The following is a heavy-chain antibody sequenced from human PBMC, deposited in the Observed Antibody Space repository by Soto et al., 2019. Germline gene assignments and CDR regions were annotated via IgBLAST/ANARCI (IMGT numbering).Heavy chain of an antibody. CDR2: ISGSGGST. J-gene: IGHJ4*02. V-gene: IGHV3-23*01. Sequence: GGSLRLSCAASGFTFSSDAMSWVRQAPGKGLEWVSAISGSGGSTYYADSVKGRFTISRDNSKNTLYLQMNSLRAEDTAIYYSGSTYYNPSLKSRVTISVDTSKNQFSLKLSSVTAADTAVYYCARTMTSREGVRSDCSSTSCYSFDYWGQGTLVTVSS. D-gene: IGHD2-21*02. CDR3: GSTYYNPSLKSRVTISVDTSKNQFSLKLSSVTAADTAVYYCARTMTSREGVRSDCSSTSCYSFDY. CDR1: GFTFSSDA.